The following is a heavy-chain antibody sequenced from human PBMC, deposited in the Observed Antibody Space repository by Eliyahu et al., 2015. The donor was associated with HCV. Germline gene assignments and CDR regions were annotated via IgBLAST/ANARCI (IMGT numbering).Heavy chain of an antibody. V-gene: IGHV3-30*18. CDR3: AKDLSYDYVWGAFDI. J-gene: IGHJ3*02. CDR1: GFTFSSYG. CDR2: ISYDGSNK. Sequence: QVQLVESGGGVVQPGRSLRLSCAASGFTFSSYGMHWVRQAPGKGLEWVAVISYDGSNKYYADSVKGRFTISRDNSKNTLYLQMNSLRAEDTAVYYCAKDLSYDYVWGAFDIWGQGTMVTVSS. D-gene: IGHD3-16*01.